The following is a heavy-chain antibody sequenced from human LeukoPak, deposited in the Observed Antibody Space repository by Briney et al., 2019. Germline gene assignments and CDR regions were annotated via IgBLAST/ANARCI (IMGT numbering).Heavy chain of an antibody. J-gene: IGHJ6*03. V-gene: IGHV4-34*01. CDR2: INHSGST. D-gene: IGHD1-1*01. Sequence: SETLSLTCAVYGGSFSGYYWSWIRQPPGKGLEWIGEINHSGSTNYNPSLKSRVTISVDTSKNQFSLKLSSVTAADTAVYYCARRSVDPGYYYMDVGGKGTTVTVSS. CDR1: GGSFSGYY. CDR3: ARRSVDPGYYYMDV.